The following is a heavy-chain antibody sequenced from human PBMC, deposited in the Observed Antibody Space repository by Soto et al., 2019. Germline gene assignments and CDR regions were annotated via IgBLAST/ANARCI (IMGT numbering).Heavy chain of an antibody. CDR3: ARGALRYYDSSGYYKPDAFDI. V-gene: IGHV3-21*01. CDR2: ISSSSSYI. J-gene: IGHJ3*02. D-gene: IGHD3-22*01. Sequence: GGSLRLSCAASGFTFSSYSMNWVRQAPGKGLEWVSSISSSSSYIYYADSVKGRFTISRDNAKNSLYLQMNSLRAEDTAVYYCARGALRYYDSSGYYKPDAFDIWGQGTMVTVSS. CDR1: GFTFSSYS.